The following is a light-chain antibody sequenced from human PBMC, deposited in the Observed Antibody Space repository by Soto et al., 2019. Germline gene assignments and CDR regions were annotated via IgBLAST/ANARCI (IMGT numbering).Light chain of an antibody. V-gene: IGKV3-20*01. CDR2: GAS. J-gene: IGKJ1*01. CDR1: QSVSNSY. Sequence: EIVLTQSPGTLSLSPGERATLSCRARQSVSNSYLAWYQQRPGQAPRLLIYGASIRATGIPDRFSGSGSGTDFTLTISRLEPEDFAVYFCQQHGSSPWTFGQGTKVEIK. CDR3: QQHGSSPWT.